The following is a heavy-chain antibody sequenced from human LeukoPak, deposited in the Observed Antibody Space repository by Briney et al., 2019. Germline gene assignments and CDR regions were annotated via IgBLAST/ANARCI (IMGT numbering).Heavy chain of an antibody. CDR2: IYNSGST. D-gene: IGHD6-13*01. CDR1: GYSISSGYF. J-gene: IGHJ6*03. V-gene: IGHV4-38-2*02. Sequence: PSETLSLTCTVSGYSISSGYFWGWIRQPPGKGLEWIGTIYNSGSTYYNASLESRVTISVDMSKNQFSLKLSSVTAADTAVYYCARTTEAHSWRTRYYDYYMGVWGKGTTVTVSS. CDR3: ARTTEAHSWRTRYYDYYMGV.